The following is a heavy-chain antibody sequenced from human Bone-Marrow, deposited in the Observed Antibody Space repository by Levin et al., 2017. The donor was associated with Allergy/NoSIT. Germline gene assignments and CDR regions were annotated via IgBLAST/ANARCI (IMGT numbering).Heavy chain of an antibody. D-gene: IGHD4-17*01. Sequence: PGESLKISCEASGFTFSRYGMYWVRQAPGKGLEWVAVISYDGSEDFYADSVKGRFSISRDMSKNTVFLQMNSLKVEDTAVYYCAKDFVNGDFRGVLDFWGHGTQVTVSS. V-gene: IGHV3-30*18. J-gene: IGHJ4*01. CDR2: ISYDGSED. CDR3: AKDFVNGDFRGVLDF. CDR1: GFTFSRYG.